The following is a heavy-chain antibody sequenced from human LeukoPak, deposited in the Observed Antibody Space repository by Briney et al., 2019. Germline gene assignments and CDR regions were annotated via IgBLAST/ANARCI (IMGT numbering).Heavy chain of an antibody. D-gene: IGHD2-15*01. V-gene: IGHV5-51*01. J-gene: IGHJ4*02. CDR2: IYPGGSDT. CDR3: ARNGYCSGGSCYSVDY. CDR1: GYSFTSSW. Sequence: GESRKIPCKGSGYSFTSSWIGWVGQMPGKGLDWMGIIYPGGSDTRYCPSFQGQVTISADKSISTAYLQWSSLKASDTAMYYCARNGYCSGGSCYSVDYWGRGTLVTVSS.